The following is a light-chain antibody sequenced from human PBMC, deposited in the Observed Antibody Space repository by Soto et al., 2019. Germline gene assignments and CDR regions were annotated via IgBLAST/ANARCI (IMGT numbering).Light chain of an antibody. CDR1: QGISNA. CDR2: DAS. J-gene: IGKJ5*01. Sequence: AIQLTQSPSSLSASVGDTVTITCRASQGISNALAWYQQIPGKPPKLLIYDASTLESGVPSRFSGSGSGTDFTLTSSSLQPGDFATYYCQQFNGFHTFGQGTRLEIQ. V-gene: IGKV1-13*02. CDR3: QQFNGFHT.